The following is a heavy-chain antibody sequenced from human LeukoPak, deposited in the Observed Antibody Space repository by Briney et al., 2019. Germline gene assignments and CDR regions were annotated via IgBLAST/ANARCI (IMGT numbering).Heavy chain of an antibody. CDR3: ARGEASEIDYFDY. V-gene: IGHV1-69*13. J-gene: IGHJ4*02. CDR2: IIPIFGTA. D-gene: IGHD5-24*01. CDR1: GGTFSSYA. Sequence: ASVKVSCKASGGTFSSYAISWVRQAPGQGLEWMGGIIPIFGTANYAQKFQGRVTITADESTSTAYMELSRLRSEDTAVYYCARGEASEIDYFDYWGQGTLVTVSS.